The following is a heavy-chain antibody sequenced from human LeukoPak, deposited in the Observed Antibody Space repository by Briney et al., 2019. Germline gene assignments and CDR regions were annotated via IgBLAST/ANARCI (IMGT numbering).Heavy chain of an antibody. D-gene: IGHD1-14*01. CDR1: GFTFDGYA. V-gene: IGHV3-43*02. CDR2: ISGDGGST. Sequence: GGSLRLSCAASGFTFDGYAMHWVRQAPGKGLEWVSLISGDGGSTYYADSVKGRFTISRDNSKNSLYLQMNSLRTEDTALYYCAKDSASNRRGAFDIWGQGTMVTVSS. J-gene: IGHJ3*02. CDR3: AKDSASNRRGAFDI.